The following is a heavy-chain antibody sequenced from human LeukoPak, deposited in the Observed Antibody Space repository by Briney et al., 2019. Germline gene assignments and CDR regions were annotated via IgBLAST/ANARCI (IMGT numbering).Heavy chain of an antibody. Sequence: GGSLRLSCAASGFTFSSYAMSWVRQAPGKGLEWVSAISGSGGSTYYADSVKGRFTISRDNSKNTLYLQMNSLRAEDTAVYYCATALYPRRVPAAMDVWGKGTTVTVSS. V-gene: IGHV3-23*01. D-gene: IGHD2-2*01. CDR1: GFTFSSYA. J-gene: IGHJ6*04. CDR3: ATALYPRRVPAAMDV. CDR2: ISGSGGST.